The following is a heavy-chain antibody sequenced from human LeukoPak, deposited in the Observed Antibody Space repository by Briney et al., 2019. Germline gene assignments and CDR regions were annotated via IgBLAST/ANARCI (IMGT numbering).Heavy chain of an antibody. Sequence: PSETLSLTCTVSGGSISSSSYYWGWIRQPPGKGLEWIGSIYHSGSTYYNPSLKSRVTISVGTSKNQFSLKLSSVTAADTAVYYCASEGAVAGPEYFQHWGQGTLVAVSS. J-gene: IGHJ1*01. V-gene: IGHV4-39*07. CDR3: ASEGAVAGPEYFQH. D-gene: IGHD6-19*01. CDR1: GGSISSSSYY. CDR2: IYHSGST.